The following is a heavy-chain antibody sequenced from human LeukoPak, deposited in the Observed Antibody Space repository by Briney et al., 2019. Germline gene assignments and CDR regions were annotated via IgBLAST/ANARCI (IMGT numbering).Heavy chain of an antibody. D-gene: IGHD3-9*01. CDR2: ISAYNGNT. V-gene: IGHV1-18*01. Sequence: ASVKVSCKASGYTFTSYGISWVRQAPGQGLEWMGWISAYNGNTNYAQKLQGRVTMTTDTSTSTAYMELRSLRSDDTAVYYCARDYDILTDTPGDFDYWGQGSLFTVSS. J-gene: IGHJ4*02. CDR1: GYTFTSYG. CDR3: ARDYDILTDTPGDFDY.